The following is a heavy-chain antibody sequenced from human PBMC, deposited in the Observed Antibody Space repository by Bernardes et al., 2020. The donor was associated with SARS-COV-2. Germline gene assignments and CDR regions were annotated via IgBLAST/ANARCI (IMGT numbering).Heavy chain of an antibody. D-gene: IGHD1-1*01. CDR1: GDSISSQY. Sequence: SEPLSLTCIVSGDSISSQYWTWIRQPPGKGLEWIGCISSSGTTKYNPSLVSRVTISIDTSKNQFSLRLTSVTAADTAVYYCARDRWNLDSWGQGTLVTVSS. CDR3: ARDRWNLDS. CDR2: ISSSGTT. V-gene: IGHV4-59*11. J-gene: IGHJ4*02.